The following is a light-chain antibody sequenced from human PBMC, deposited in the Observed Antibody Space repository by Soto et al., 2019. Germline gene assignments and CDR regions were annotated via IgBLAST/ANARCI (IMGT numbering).Light chain of an antibody. V-gene: IGLV1-44*01. J-gene: IGLJ1*01. Sequence: QPVLTQPPSASGTPGQRVTISCSGSNSNIGSNTVNWYQQLPGTDPKLRIYYDNLRPSGVPDRISGSKSGTSASLAISGLQSDDEADYYCAAWDDSLNGRVFGTGTKLTVL. CDR1: NSNIGSNT. CDR3: AAWDDSLNGRV. CDR2: YDN.